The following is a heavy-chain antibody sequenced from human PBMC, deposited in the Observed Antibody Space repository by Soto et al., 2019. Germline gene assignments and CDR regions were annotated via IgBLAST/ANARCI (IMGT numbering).Heavy chain of an antibody. CDR3: ARSMYSTSAQLYYGMDV. D-gene: IGHD6-6*01. V-gene: IGHV4-38-2*01. CDR1: GYSIRSGYF. Sequence: ETLSLTCAVSGYSIRSGYFWGWIRQPLGKGLEWIVSMYHSGITYYNLSLKSRVTISVDTSKNQLSLKLSSATAADTAVYYCARSMYSTSAQLYYGMDVWGQGTTVTVSS. J-gene: IGHJ6*02. CDR2: MYHSGIT.